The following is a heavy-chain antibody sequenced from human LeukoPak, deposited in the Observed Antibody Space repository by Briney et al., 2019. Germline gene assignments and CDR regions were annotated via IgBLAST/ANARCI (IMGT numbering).Heavy chain of an antibody. Sequence: ASVKVSCKASGYTFTGYYMHWVRQAPGQGLEWMGWINPNSGGTNYAQKFQGRVTMTRDTSISTAYMELSRLRSDDTAVYYCAREAAAMVSWFDPWGQGTLVTVSS. D-gene: IGHD6-25*01. J-gene: IGHJ5*02. CDR1: GYTFTGYY. CDR2: INPNSGGT. V-gene: IGHV1-2*02. CDR3: AREAAAMVSWFDP.